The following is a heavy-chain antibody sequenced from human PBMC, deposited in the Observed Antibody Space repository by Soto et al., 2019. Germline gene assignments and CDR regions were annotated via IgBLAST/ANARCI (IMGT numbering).Heavy chain of an antibody. CDR3: AKGVYGGSYLPYDAFDI. D-gene: IGHD1-26*01. Sequence: LRLSCAASGFTFSSYAMSWVRQAPGKGLEWVSAVSGSGGSTYYADSVKGRFTISRDNSKNTLYLQMNSLRAEDTAVYYCAKGVYGGSYLPYDAFDIWGQGTMVT. V-gene: IGHV3-23*01. CDR1: GFTFSSYA. CDR2: VSGSGGST. J-gene: IGHJ3*02.